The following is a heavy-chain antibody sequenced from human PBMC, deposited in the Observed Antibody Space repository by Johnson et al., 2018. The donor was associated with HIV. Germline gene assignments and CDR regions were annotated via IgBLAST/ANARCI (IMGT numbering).Heavy chain of an antibody. V-gene: IGHV3-7*01. J-gene: IGHJ3*02. CDR3: ARRNSSWDAFDI. Sequence: VQLMESGGGLVQPGGSLRLSCAASGFTFSSYWMSWVRQAPGKGLEWVANIKQDGSEKYYVDSVKGRFTISRENAKNSFYLQMNSLRAGDTAVYYCARRNSSWDAFDIWGQGTMVTVSS. CDR2: IKQDGSEK. D-gene: IGHD6-13*01. CDR1: GFTFSSYW.